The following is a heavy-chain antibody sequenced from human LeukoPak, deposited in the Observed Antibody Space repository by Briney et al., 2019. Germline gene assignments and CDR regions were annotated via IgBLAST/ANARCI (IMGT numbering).Heavy chain of an antibody. Sequence: NPGGSLRLSCAASGFTFSSYSMNWVRQAPGKGLEWVSSISSSSSYIYYADSVKGRFTISRDNAKNSLYLQMNSLRAEDTAVYYCARGPHKVATTPFDYWGQGTLVTVSS. D-gene: IGHD5-12*01. CDR1: GFTFSSYS. CDR2: ISSSSSYI. CDR3: ARGPHKVATTPFDY. V-gene: IGHV3-21*01. J-gene: IGHJ4*02.